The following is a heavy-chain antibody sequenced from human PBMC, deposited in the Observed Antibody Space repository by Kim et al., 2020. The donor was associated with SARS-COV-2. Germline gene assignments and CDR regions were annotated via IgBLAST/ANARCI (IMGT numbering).Heavy chain of an antibody. V-gene: IGHV3-30*18. CDR2: ISYDGSNK. D-gene: IGHD2-2*01. CDR3: AKDRLIVVVPAAMGAQRGYYYYGMDV. Sequence: GGSLRLSCAASGFTFSSYGMHWVRQAPGKGLEWVAVISYDGSNKYYADSVKGRFTISGDNSKNTLYLQMNSLRAEDTAVYYCAKDRLIVVVPAAMGAQRGYYYYGMDVWGQGTTVTVSS. J-gene: IGHJ6*02. CDR1: GFTFSSYG.